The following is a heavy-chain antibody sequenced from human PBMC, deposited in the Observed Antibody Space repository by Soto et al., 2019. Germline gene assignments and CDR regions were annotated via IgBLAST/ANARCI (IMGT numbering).Heavy chain of an antibody. Sequence: PSETLSLTCTVSSAPVSSTTYTWGWIRQPPGKGLEWVASVYYGGRSYYNPSLNSRVTISVDTSKNQFSLKLSSVTAADTAVYYCASPGAGGYGSGREDWGQGTLVTVSS. V-gene: IGHV4-39*01. CDR3: ASPGAGGYGSGRED. J-gene: IGHJ4*02. CDR1: SAPVSSTTYT. D-gene: IGHD3-10*01. CDR2: VYYGGRS.